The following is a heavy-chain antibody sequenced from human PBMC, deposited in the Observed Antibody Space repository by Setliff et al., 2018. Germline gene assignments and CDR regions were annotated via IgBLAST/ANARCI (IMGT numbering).Heavy chain of an antibody. J-gene: IGHJ4*02. Sequence: SETLSLTCAVYGASFSDTYWSWIRQPAGKGLEWIGHIYTSGSTNYNPSLKSRVTISVDTSKNQFSLKLSSVTAADTAVYYCARRHCSGGSCYSLNYFDYWGQGTLVTVSS. CDR1: GASFSDTY. CDR2: IYTSGST. D-gene: IGHD2-15*01. V-gene: IGHV4-59*10. CDR3: ARRHCSGGSCYSLNYFDY.